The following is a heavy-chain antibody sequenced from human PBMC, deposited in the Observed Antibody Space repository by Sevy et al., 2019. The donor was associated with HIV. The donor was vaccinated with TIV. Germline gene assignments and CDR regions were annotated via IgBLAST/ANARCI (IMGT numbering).Heavy chain of an antibody. D-gene: IGHD2-2*01. V-gene: IGHV3-30*04. Sequence: GESLKISCAASGFTFSSYAMHWVRQAPGKGLEWVAVISYDGSNKYYADSVKGRFTISRDNSKNTLYLQMNSLRAEDTAVYYCARGDIVVVPAAIWSPWFDPWGQGTLVTVSS. CDR1: GFTFSSYA. J-gene: IGHJ5*02. CDR2: ISYDGSNK. CDR3: ARGDIVVVPAAIWSPWFDP.